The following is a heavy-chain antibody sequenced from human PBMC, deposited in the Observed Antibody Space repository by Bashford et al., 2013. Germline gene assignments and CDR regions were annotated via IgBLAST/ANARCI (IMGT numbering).Heavy chain of an antibody. CDR1: GYTFTGYY. V-gene: IGHV1-2*02. J-gene: IGHJ3*02. CDR2: INAGNGGT. CDR3: ARDPPKWELPWTNDAFDI. Sequence: ASVKVSCKASGYTFTGYYMHWVRQAPGQGLEWMGWINAGNGGTNYAQKFQGRVTMTRDTSISTAYMELSRLRSDDTAVYYCARDPPKWELPWTNDAFDIVGPRGQWVTVSS. D-gene: IGHD1-26*01.